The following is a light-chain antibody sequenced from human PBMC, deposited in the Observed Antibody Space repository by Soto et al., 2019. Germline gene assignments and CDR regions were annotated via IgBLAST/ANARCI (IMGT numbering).Light chain of an antibody. CDR1: QTISGY. Sequence: DIQMTQSPSSLSASVGDRVTITCRASQTISGYLNWYQQKPGKAPKLLIYAASTLQSGVPSRFSGSGSGTYFTLTISSLQPEDFAIYYCQQSYRTWTFGQGTKVEIK. CDR2: AAS. CDR3: QQSYRTWT. V-gene: IGKV1-39*01. J-gene: IGKJ1*01.